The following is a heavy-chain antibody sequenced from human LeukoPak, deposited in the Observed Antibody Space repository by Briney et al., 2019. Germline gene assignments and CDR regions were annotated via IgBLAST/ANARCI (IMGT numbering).Heavy chain of an antibody. J-gene: IGHJ6*03. V-gene: IGHV3-30*19. D-gene: IGHD4-23*01. CDR1: GFIFSSYG. Sequence: GGSLRLSCAASGFIFSSYGMHWVRQAPGKGLEWVAVISYDGSNKYYADSVKGRFTISRDNSKNTLYLQMNSLRAEDTAVYYCARDKGYGGKPGYYMDVWGKGTTVTVSS. CDR2: ISYDGSNK. CDR3: ARDKGYGGKPGYYMDV.